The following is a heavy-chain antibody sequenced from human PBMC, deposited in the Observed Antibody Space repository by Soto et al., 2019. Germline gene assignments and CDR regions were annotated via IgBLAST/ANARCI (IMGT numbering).Heavy chain of an antibody. V-gene: IGHV1-18*01. J-gene: IGHJ5*02. D-gene: IGHD3-22*01. CDR2: ISAINGKT. CDR1: GYTFTSYG. Sequence: GASVKVSCKASGYTFTSYGISWVRQAPGQGLEWMGGISAINGKTNYAQKFQGRVTITADESTSTAYIELSSLRSEDTAVYYCASSHSSGYLNWFDPWGQGTLVTVSS. CDR3: ASSHSSGYLNWFDP.